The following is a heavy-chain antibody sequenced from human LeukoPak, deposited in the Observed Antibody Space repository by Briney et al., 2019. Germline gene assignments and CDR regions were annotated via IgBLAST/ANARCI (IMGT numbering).Heavy chain of an antibody. CDR1: GFTVSSNY. CDR3: ARFRYYYDSSGYYQGFDY. Sequence: PGGSLRLSCAASGFTVSSNYMSWVRQAPGKGLEWVSVIYSGGSTYYADSVKGRFTISRDNSKNTLYLQMNSLRAEDTAVYYCARFRYYYDSSGYYQGFDYWGQGTLVTVSS. D-gene: IGHD3-22*01. V-gene: IGHV3-53*01. J-gene: IGHJ4*02. CDR2: IYSGGST.